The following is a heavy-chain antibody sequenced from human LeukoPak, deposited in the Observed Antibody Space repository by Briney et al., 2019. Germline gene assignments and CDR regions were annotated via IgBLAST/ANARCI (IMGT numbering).Heavy chain of an antibody. Sequence: GRCLSLSCAASGFTFSSYAMSGARHAPAKGREWVSAISGSGGSTYYADSVKGRFTISRDNSKNTLYLQMNSLRAEDTAVYYCAKAHSSGWYTFDYWGQGTLVTVSS. CDR1: GFTFSSYA. J-gene: IGHJ4*02. CDR2: ISGSGGST. D-gene: IGHD6-19*01. CDR3: AKAHSSGWYTFDY. V-gene: IGHV3-23*01.